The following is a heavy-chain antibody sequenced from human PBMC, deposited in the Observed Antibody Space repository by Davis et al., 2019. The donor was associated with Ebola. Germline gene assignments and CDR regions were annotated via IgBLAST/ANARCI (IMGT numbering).Heavy chain of an antibody. CDR1: GFTFSSYG. Sequence: PGGSLRFSCAASGFTFSSYGMHWVRQAPGKGLEWVAVISYDGSNKYYADSVKGRFTISRDNSKNTLYLQMNSLRAEDTAVYYCAKDRDSSGYLDYWGQGTLVTVSS. D-gene: IGHD3-22*01. J-gene: IGHJ4*02. CDR3: AKDRDSSGYLDY. V-gene: IGHV3-30*18. CDR2: ISYDGSNK.